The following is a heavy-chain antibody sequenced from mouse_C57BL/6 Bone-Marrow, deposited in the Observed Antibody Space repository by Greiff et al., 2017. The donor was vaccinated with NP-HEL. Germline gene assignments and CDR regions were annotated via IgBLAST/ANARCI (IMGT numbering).Heavy chain of an antibody. V-gene: IGHV1-76*01. D-gene: IGHD3-2*02. CDR1: GYTFTDYY. J-gene: IGHJ4*01. CDR3: ARLDSSGYVGAMDY. Sequence: VQLQQSGAELVRPGASVKLSCKASGYTFTDYYINWVKQRPGQGLEWIARIYPGSGNTYYNEKFKGKATLTAEKSSSTAYMQLSSLTSEDSAVYFCARLDSSGYVGAMDYWGQGTSVTVSS. CDR2: IYPGSGNT.